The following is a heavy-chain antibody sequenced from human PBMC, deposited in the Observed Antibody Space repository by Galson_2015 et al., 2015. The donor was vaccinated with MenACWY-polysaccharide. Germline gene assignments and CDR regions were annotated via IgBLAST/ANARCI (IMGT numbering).Heavy chain of an antibody. D-gene: IGHD2-2*01. J-gene: IGHJ4*02. Sequence: SLRLSCAASGFTFGSYSMNWVRQVPGKGLEWVAYIRSSGSPTYYADSVRGRFTISRDIAKSSLYLQMNSLRADDTATYYCTRDPHALDFWGQGTLVTVSS. V-gene: IGHV3-48*01. CDR2: IRSSGSPT. CDR1: GFTFGSYS. CDR3: TRDPHALDF.